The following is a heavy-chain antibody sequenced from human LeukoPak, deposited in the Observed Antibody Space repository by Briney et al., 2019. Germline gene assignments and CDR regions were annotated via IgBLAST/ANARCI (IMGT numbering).Heavy chain of an antibody. CDR2: VYYSGNT. V-gene: IGHV4-59*01. CDR1: GGSISTYY. CDR3: ASGPESYYFDY. J-gene: IGHJ4*02. Sequence: PSETLSLSCSVSGGSISTYYYSWIRQPPWKELEWIGYVYYSGNTNYNPSLKSRVTISLDTSKNHLSLKMTSVTVADTAMYYCASGPESYYFDYWGQGALVTVSS.